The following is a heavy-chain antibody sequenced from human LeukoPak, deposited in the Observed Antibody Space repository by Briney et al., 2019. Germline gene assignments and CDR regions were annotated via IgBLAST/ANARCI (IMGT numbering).Heavy chain of an antibody. D-gene: IGHD3-22*01. CDR2: ISYDGSNK. Sequence: GGSLRLSCAASRFTFSSYGMHWVRQAPGKGLEWVAAISYDGSNKYYADSVKGRFTISRDNSKNTLYLQMNSLRAEDTALCYCAKDNYYDSSAYQDYWGQGTLVTVSS. CDR3: AKDNYYDSSAYQDY. V-gene: IGHV3-30*18. J-gene: IGHJ4*02. CDR1: RFTFSSYG.